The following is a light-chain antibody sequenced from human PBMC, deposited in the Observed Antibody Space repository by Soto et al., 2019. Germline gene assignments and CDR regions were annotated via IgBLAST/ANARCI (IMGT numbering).Light chain of an antibody. J-gene: IGKJ4*01. CDR1: QSVSSF. CDR2: DAS. V-gene: IGKV3-11*01. CDR3: QQRSSWPLT. Sequence: EIVLTQSPATLSLSPGGRAILSCGASQSVSSFLAWYQQRPGQAPRLLIYDASKRATGIPARFSGSGFGTDFTLTISSLEPEDFALYYCQQRSSWPLTFGGGTKVEIK.